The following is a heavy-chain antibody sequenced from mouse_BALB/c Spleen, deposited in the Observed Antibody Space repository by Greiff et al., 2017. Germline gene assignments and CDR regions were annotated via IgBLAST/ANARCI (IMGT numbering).Heavy chain of an antibody. J-gene: IGHJ4*01. D-gene: IGHD2-4*01. Sequence: EVKVVESGGGLVKPGGSLKLSCAASGFTFSSYAMSWVRQTPEKRLEWVASISSGGSTYYPDSVKGRFTISRDNARNILYLQMSSLRSEDTAMYYCARGQGYDYVYYAMDYWGQGTSVTVSS. V-gene: IGHV5-6-5*01. CDR3: ARGQGYDYVYYAMDY. CDR1: GFTFSSYA. CDR2: ISSGGST.